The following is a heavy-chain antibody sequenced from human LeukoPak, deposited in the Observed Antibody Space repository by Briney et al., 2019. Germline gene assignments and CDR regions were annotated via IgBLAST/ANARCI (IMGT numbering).Heavy chain of an antibody. Sequence: PSEPLSLTCSVSGGSISYYYWTWIRQPAGKGLEWIGRIYTSGGTNYNPSLKSRVTMSVDTSKNQFSLKLSSVTAADTAVYYCARGVVPASHFDYWGQGTLVTVSS. D-gene: IGHD2-2*01. J-gene: IGHJ4*02. V-gene: IGHV4-4*07. CDR1: GGSISYYY. CDR3: ARGVVPASHFDY. CDR2: IYTSGGT.